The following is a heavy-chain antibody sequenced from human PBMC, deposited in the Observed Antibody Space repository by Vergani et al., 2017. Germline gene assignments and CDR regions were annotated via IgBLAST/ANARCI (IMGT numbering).Heavy chain of an antibody. CDR1: GGSMSGYY. V-gene: IGHV4-59*01. CDR2: MYHSGST. J-gene: IGHJ5*02. D-gene: IGHD3-10*01. Sequence: QVRLQESGPGLVKPSETLSLTCSVSGGSMSGYYWRWIRQPPGKELEWIGYMYHSGSTNYNPSLETRVTISGDTSKNQFSLKLNSVTAADTAVYYCGRVADFYGLGSRLLDLWGQGILVTVSS. CDR3: GRVADFYGLGSRLLDL.